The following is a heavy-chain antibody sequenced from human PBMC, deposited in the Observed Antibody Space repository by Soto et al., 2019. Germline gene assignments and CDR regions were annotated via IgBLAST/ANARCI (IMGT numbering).Heavy chain of an antibody. V-gene: IGHV1-69*13. CDR2: IIPIFGTA. CDR3: ARDRRDWNDDSVTVSDAFDI. J-gene: IGHJ3*02. D-gene: IGHD1-1*01. Sequence: VKVSCKASGGTFSSYAISWVRQAPGQGLEWMGGIIPIFGTANYAQKFQGRVTITADESTSTAYMELSSLRSEDTAAYYCARDRRDWNDDSVTVSDAFDIWGQGTMVTVSS. CDR1: GGTFSSYA.